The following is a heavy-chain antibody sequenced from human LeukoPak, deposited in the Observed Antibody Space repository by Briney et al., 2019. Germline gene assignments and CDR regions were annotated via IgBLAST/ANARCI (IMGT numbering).Heavy chain of an antibody. J-gene: IGHJ4*01. CDR2: ISHSGSTI. CDR3: ATYGSGSGTSFDS. D-gene: IGHD3-10*01. Sequence: PGGSLRLSCAASGYMFSDYYMSWIRQAPEKGLEWLSYISHSGSTIYYADSVKGRFTISRDNAKNSLYLQMNSLRAEDTALYYCATYGSGSGTSFDSWGQGTLVTVSS. CDR1: GYMFSDYY. V-gene: IGHV3-11*04.